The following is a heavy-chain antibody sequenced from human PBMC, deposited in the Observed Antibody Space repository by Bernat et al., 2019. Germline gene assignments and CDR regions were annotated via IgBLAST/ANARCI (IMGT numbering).Heavy chain of an antibody. D-gene: IGHD6-6*01. CDR2: IYYSGST. CDR3: ARHLGSSRQYYFDY. CDR1: GGSISSYY. J-gene: IGHJ4*02. Sequence: QVQLQESGPGLVKPSETLSLTCTVSGGSISSYYWSWIRQPPGKGLEWIGYIYYSGSTNYNPSLKSRVTISVDTSKNQFSLKLSSVTAADTAVYYCARHLGSSRQYYFDYWGQGTLVTVSS. V-gene: IGHV4-59*08.